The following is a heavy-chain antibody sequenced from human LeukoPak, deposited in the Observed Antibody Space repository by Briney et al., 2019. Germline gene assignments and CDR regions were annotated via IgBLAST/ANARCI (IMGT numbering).Heavy chain of an antibody. CDR1: GYTFTSYG. CDR3: ARDYVWGSYPGDAFDI. D-gene: IGHD3-16*02. J-gene: IGHJ3*02. V-gene: IGHV1-18*01. CDR2: ISAYNGNT. Sequence: ASVKVSCKASGYTFTSYGISWVRQAPGQGLEWMGWISAYNGNTNYAQKLQGRVTMTTDTSTSTACMELRSLRSDDTAVYYCARDYVWGSYPGDAFDIWGQGTMVTVSS.